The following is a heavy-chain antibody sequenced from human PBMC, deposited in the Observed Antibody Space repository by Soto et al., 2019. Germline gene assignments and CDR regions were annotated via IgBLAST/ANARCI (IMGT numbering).Heavy chain of an antibody. CDR1: GYTFTGYY. D-gene: IGHD2-2*01. J-gene: IGHJ6*02. CDR2: INPNSGGT. CDR3: ARVKVVPAAKRLPGPQNYYGMDV. Sequence: ASVKVSCKASGYTFTGYYMHWVRQAPGQGLEWMGWINPNSGGTNYAQKFQGWVTMTRDTSISTAYMELSRLRSDDTAVYYCARVKVVPAAKRLPGPQNYYGMDVWGQGTTVTVSS. V-gene: IGHV1-2*04.